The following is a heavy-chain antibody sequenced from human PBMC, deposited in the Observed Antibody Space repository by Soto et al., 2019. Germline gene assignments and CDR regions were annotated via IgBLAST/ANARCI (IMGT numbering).Heavy chain of an antibody. V-gene: IGHV3-30-3*01. CDR3: ARGADYYDSSGPGHH. CDR1: GFTFSSYA. Sequence: QPGGSLRLSCAASGFTFSSYAMHWVRQAPGKGLEWVAVISYDGSNKYYADSVKGRFTISRDNSKNTLYLQMNSLRAEDTAVYYCARGADYYDSSGPGHHWGQGTLVTVSS. CDR2: ISYDGSNK. D-gene: IGHD3-22*01. J-gene: IGHJ5*02.